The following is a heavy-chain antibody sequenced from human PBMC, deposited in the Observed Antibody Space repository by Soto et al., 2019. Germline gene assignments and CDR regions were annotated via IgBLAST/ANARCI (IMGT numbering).Heavy chain of an antibody. CDR2: ITASGGTA. Sequence: PGGSLRLSCAASGFTFRSYAMSWVRQAPGKGLEWVSDITASGGTAYYADSVKGRFTISRDNSKTTLDLQMNSLKAEDTAINYCDKEDMNYELLGVYYSWVDYLGAARQVSVFS. J-gene: IGHJ4*02. CDR1: GFTFRSYA. D-gene: IGHD3-3*01. V-gene: IGHV3-23*01. CDR3: DKEDMNYELLGVYYSWVDY.